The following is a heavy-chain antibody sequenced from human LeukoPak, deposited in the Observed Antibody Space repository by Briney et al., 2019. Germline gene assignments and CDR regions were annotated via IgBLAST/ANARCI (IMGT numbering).Heavy chain of an antibody. CDR3: ARQETSSYNGAFDI. J-gene: IGHJ3*02. CDR1: GFTFSSYA. Sequence: GGSLRLSCAASGFTFSSYAMSWVRQAPGKGLEWVANIKKDGSEMYYVDSVKGRFTISRDNAKNSLYLQMNSLRADDTAVYHCARQETSSYNGAFDIWGQGTMVTISS. V-gene: IGHV3-7*01. D-gene: IGHD1-26*01. CDR2: IKKDGSEM.